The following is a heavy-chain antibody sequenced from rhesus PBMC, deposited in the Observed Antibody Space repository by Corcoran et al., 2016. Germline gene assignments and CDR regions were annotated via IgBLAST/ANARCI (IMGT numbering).Heavy chain of an antibody. CDR2: INGGGGST. D-gene: IGHD2-2*01. CDR3: AKTYGTTYYTFYGLDS. CDR1: GFIFSHFC. Sequence: ASGFIFSHFCLYLVRPIPGQVFEWISAINGGGGSTVYADSVRGRFTTSRDNSKNTLFLQMNSLRPEDTAVYYCAKTYGTTYYTFYGLDSWGQGVVVTVSS. J-gene: IGHJ6*01. V-gene: IGHV3S42*01.